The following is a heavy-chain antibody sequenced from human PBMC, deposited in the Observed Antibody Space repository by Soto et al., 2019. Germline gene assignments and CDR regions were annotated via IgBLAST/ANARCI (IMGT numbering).Heavy chain of an antibody. CDR2: IYYSGNT. Sequence: SETLSLTCSVSGGSISSGYYYWSWIRQPPGKGLEWIGNIYYSGNTYYNPSLKSRLIISIDTSKNQFSLNVGSVTAADTAVYYSASSSLYGMDVWGQGTTVT. CDR1: GGSISSGYYY. J-gene: IGHJ6*02. CDR3: ASSSLYGMDV. V-gene: IGHV4-30-4*01.